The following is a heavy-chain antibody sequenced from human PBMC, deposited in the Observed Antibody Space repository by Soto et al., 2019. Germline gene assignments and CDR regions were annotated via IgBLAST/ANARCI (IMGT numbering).Heavy chain of an antibody. CDR1: GFTFSSYA. J-gene: IGHJ4*02. V-gene: IGHV3-23*01. Sequence: EVQLLESGGGLVQPGGSLRLSCAASGFTFSSYAMSWVRQAPGKGLEWVSAISGSGGSTYYADSVKGRFTISRDNSKNTLDLQMNSLRAEDTAVYYCAKDSGRPGRGGSSKGRWEYYFDYWGQGTLVTVSS. CDR2: ISGSGGST. D-gene: IGHD1-26*01. CDR3: AKDSGRPGRGGSSKGRWEYYFDY.